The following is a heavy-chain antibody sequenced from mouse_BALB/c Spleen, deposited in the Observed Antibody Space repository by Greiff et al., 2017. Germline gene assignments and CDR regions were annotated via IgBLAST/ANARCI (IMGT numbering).Heavy chain of an antibody. D-gene: IGHD2-1*01. CDR1: GYSITSDYA. CDR3: ARFHGNYNFDY. Sequence: EVKLMESGPGLVKPSQSLSLTCTVTGYSITSDYAWNWIRQFPGNKLEWMGYISYSGSTSYNPSLKSRISITRDTSKNQFFLQLNSVTTEDTATYYCARFHGNYNFDYWGQGTTLTVSS. CDR2: ISYSGST. V-gene: IGHV3-2*02. J-gene: IGHJ2*01.